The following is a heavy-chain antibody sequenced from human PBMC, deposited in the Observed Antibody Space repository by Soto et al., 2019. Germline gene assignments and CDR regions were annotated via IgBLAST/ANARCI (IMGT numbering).Heavy chain of an antibody. Sequence: QVHLVHSGAEVTKAGSSVKVSCKASGGTFSSHAFSGVRQAPGQGLEWVGGNITIFETADYAEEFQGRATISADVLTNRVILELNNLLSDDTAIYFCAIDDRSSLIGNHWGPGTQVTVS. J-gene: IGHJ4*02. CDR1: GGTFSSHA. CDR2: NITIFETA. V-gene: IGHV1-69*01. CDR3: AIDDRSSLIGNH. D-gene: IGHD6-6*01.